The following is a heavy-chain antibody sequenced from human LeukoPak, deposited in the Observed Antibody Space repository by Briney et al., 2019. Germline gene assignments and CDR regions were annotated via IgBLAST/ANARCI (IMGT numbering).Heavy chain of an antibody. J-gene: IGHJ4*02. Sequence: PGGSLRLSCAASGFTFSSYSMNWVRQAPGKGLEWVSAISGSGDNTYYADSVKGRFTVSRDNSKNTLYVQMKSLRAEDTAVYYCAKDFVVVPGNVNYFDYWGQGTLVTVSS. CDR3: AKDFVVVPGNVNYFDY. V-gene: IGHV3-23*01. CDR2: ISGSGDNT. CDR1: GFTFSSYS. D-gene: IGHD2-21*02.